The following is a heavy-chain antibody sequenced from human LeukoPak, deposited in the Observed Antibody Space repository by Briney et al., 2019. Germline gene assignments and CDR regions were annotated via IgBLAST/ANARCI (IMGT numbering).Heavy chain of an antibody. J-gene: IGHJ4*02. V-gene: IGHV3-23*01. Sequence: GGSLRLSCAASGFSFTSYAMSWVRQAPGKGLEWLSRISESDGTTHYADSVQGRFTISRDSSENTLFLQMISLRVDDTAVYYCAKGGWLDNWGQGTLVTVSS. CDR1: GFSFTSYA. CDR2: ISESDGTT. CDR3: AKGGWLDN. D-gene: IGHD2-15*01.